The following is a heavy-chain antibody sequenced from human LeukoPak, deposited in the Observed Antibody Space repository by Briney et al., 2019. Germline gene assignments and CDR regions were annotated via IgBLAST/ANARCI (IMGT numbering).Heavy chain of an antibody. Sequence: SETLSLTCAVYGGSFSGYYWSWIRQPPGEGLEWIGEINHSGSTNYNPSLKSRVTISVDTSKNQFSLKLSSVTAADTAVYYCAREANWFDPWGQGTLVTVSS. V-gene: IGHV4-34*01. CDR1: GGSFSGYY. CDR2: INHSGST. J-gene: IGHJ5*02. CDR3: AREANWFDP.